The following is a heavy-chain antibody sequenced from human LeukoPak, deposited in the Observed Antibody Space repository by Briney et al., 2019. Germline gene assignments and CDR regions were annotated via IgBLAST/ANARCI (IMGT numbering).Heavy chain of an antibody. J-gene: IGHJ4*02. Sequence: PGRSLRLSCAASGFTFSTYSMNWVRQAPGQGLEWVSSISSSSTYIYYADSVKGRFTISRDNSKNSLYLQMNNLRAEDTAVYYCARWDRFHGVWGQGTLVTVSS. CDR3: ARWDRFHGV. CDR1: GFTFSTYS. V-gene: IGHV3-21*01. D-gene: IGHD1-14*01. CDR2: ISSSSTYI.